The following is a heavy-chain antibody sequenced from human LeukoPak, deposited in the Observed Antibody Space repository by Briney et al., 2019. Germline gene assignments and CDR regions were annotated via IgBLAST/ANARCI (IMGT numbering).Heavy chain of an antibody. CDR2: ISAYNGNT. CDR1: GYTFTSYG. J-gene: IGHJ4*02. V-gene: IGHV1-18*01. D-gene: IGHD6-13*01. CDR3: ARDLYSSSWYGGY. Sequence: GASVKVSCKASGYTFTSYGISWVRQAPGQGLEWMGWISAYNGNTNYAQKLQGRVTMTRDTSTSTVYMELSSLRSEDTAVYYCARDLYSSSWYGGYWGLGTLVTVSS.